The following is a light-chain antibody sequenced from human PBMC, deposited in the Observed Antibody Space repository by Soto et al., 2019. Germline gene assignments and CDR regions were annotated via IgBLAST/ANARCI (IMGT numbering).Light chain of an antibody. CDR1: NIGSKS. J-gene: IGLJ2*01. CDR3: QVWDIGSGVA. Sequence: SYVLTQAPSVSVAPGKTARVTCGGNNIGSKSVHWYQQKPGHAPVLVIYYDSDRPSGVPERFSGSNSGHMATLTISRVEAGDEADYYCQVWDIGSGVAFGGGTKLTVL. V-gene: IGLV3-21*04. CDR2: YDS.